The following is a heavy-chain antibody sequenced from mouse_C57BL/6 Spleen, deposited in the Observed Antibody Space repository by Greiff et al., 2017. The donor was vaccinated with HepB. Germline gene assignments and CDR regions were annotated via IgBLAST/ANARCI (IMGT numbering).Heavy chain of an antibody. V-gene: IGHV1-82*01. CDR1: GYAFSSSW. J-gene: IGHJ3*01. Sequence: QVQLQQSGPELVKPGASVKISCKASGYAFSSSWMNWVKQRPGKGLEWIGRIYPGDGDTNYNGKFKGKATLTADKSSSTAYMQLSSLTSEDSAVYFCARRGLLLGFAYWGQGTLVTVSA. D-gene: IGHD1-1*02. CDR3: ARRGLLLGFAY. CDR2: IYPGDGDT.